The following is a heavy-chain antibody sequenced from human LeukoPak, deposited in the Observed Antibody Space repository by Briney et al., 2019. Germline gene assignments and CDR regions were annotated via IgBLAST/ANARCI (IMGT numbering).Heavy chain of an antibody. CDR2: ISWNSGSI. CDR1: GFTFDDYA. V-gene: IGHV3-9*03. CDR3: AKDIYRGTADQDAFDI. Sequence: GGSLRLSCAASGFTFDDYAMHWVRRAPGKGLEWVSGISWNSGSIGYADSVKGRFTISRDNAKNSLYLQMNSLRAEDMALYYCAKDIYRGTADQDAFDIWGPGTMVTVSS. J-gene: IGHJ3*02. D-gene: IGHD1-1*01.